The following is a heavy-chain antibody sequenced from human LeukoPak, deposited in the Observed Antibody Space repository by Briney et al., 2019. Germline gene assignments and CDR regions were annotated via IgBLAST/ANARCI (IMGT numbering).Heavy chain of an antibody. CDR3: AKYTSGTSYRGLDQ. V-gene: IGHV3-53*01. J-gene: IGHJ4*02. CDR1: GFTVSRSY. D-gene: IGHD3-10*01. CDR2: IYSGGNT. Sequence: GGSLRLSCAAPGFTVSRSYMTWVRQAPGKGLEWVSLIYSGGNTYYADSVKGRFTLSRDDSKNTVYLQMNSLRAEDTAVYSCAKYTSGTSYRGLDQWGQGTLVTVSS.